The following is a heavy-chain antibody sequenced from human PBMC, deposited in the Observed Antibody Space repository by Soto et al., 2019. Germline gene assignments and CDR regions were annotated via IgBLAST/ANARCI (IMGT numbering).Heavy chain of an antibody. V-gene: IGHV3-21*01. CDR3: ARDRDPXYIVLMVCARDEYGMDV. CDR1: GFTFSSYS. CDR2: ISSSSSYI. Sequence: GGSLRLSCAASGFTFSSYSMSWVRQAPGKGLEWVSSISSSSSYIYYADSVKGRFTISRDNAKNSLYLQMNSLRAEDTAVYYCARDRDPXYIVLMVCARDEYGMDVWGQGTTVTVSS. J-gene: IGHJ6*02. D-gene: IGHD2-8*01.